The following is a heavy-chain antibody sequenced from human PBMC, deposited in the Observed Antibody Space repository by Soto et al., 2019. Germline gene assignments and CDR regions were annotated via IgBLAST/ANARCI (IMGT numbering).Heavy chain of an antibody. Sequence: EVQLVESGGGLVQPGGSLKLSCAASGFTFSGSAMHWVRQASGKGLEWVGRIRSKANSYATAYAASVKGRFTISRDDSKNTAYLQMNSLKTEDTAVYYCTRRTGYSSSWSKPALWYFDLWGRGTLVTVSS. V-gene: IGHV3-73*02. CDR1: GFTFSGSA. D-gene: IGHD6-13*01. CDR2: IRSKANSYAT. J-gene: IGHJ2*01. CDR3: TRRTGYSSSWSKPALWYFDL.